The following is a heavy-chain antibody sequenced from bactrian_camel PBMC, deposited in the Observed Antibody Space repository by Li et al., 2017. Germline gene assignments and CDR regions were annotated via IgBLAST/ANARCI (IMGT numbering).Heavy chain of an antibody. CDR1: EYAASTYC. CDR2: VYGRRME. V-gene: IGHV3S55*01. D-gene: IGHD2*01. J-gene: IGHJ4*01. CDR3: AAGRGIFCGTSPDIFDE. Sequence: HVQLVESGGGLVQAGGSLRLSCRASEYAASTYCMGWFRQAPGKAREGVAAVYGRRMEYYANSEKGRFTISQDNAKATLYLEMTTLKPEDTAMYYCAAGRGIFCGTSPDIFDEWGQGTQVTVS.